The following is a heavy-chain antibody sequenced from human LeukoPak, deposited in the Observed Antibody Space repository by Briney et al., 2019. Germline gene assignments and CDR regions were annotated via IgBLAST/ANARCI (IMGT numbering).Heavy chain of an antibody. Sequence: GRSLRLSCAASGFTFSGYAMHWVRQAPGKGLEWVAVISYDGSNKYNADPVKGRFTISRDNSKNTLYLQMNSLRAEDTAVYYCARDPQFPDNYYYYMDVWGKGTTVTVSS. D-gene: IGHD1-14*01. CDR3: ARDPQFPDNYYYYMDV. V-gene: IGHV3-30*04. J-gene: IGHJ6*03. CDR2: ISYDGSNK. CDR1: GFTFSGYA.